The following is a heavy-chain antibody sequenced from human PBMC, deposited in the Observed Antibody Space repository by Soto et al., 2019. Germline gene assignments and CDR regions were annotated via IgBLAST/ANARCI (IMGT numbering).Heavy chain of an antibody. J-gene: IGHJ3*02. V-gene: IGHV3-30-3*01. CDR2: ISYDGSNK. Sequence: GGSLRLSCAASGFTFSSYAMHWVRQAPGKGLEWVAVISYDGSNKYYADSVKGRFTISRDNSKNTLYLQMNSLRAEDTAVYYCASSMIVEHDAFDIWGQGTMVTVSS. CDR3: ASSMIVEHDAFDI. D-gene: IGHD3-22*01. CDR1: GFTFSSYA.